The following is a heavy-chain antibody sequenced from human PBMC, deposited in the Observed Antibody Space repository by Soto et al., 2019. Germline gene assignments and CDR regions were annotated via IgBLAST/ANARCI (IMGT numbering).Heavy chain of an antibody. J-gene: IGHJ4*02. V-gene: IGHV3-30*18. Sequence: QVPLVESGGGVVQPGRSLRLSCAASGFTFSSYGMHWVRQAPGKGLEWVAVISYDGSNKYYADSVKGRFTISRDNSKNTLYLQMNSLRAEDTAVYYCAKELYYYGSGSYYPFDYWGQGTLVTVSS. CDR1: GFTFSSYG. D-gene: IGHD3-10*01. CDR3: AKELYYYGSGSYYPFDY. CDR2: ISYDGSNK.